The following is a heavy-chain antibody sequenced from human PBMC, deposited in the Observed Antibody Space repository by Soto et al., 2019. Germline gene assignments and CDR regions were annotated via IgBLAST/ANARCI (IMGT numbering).Heavy chain of an antibody. Sequence: GGSLRLSCAASGFPFSSHWMTWVRQAPGKGLEWVAYIKQDGSEKYYVDSVMGRFTMSRDNTQSSLSLQMNTLRVEDSAVYYCARITSPGYFDSWGQGTLVTVSS. CDR1: GFPFSSHW. V-gene: IGHV3-7*05. CDR3: ARITSPGYFDS. J-gene: IGHJ4*02. CDR2: IKQDGSEK. D-gene: IGHD1-20*01.